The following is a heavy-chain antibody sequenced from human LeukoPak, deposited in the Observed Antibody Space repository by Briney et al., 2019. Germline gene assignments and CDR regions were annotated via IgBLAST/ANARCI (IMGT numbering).Heavy chain of an antibody. J-gene: IGHJ3*02. D-gene: IGHD2-2*01. Sequence: PSGTLSLTCAVSGGPISSSNWWSWVRQPPGKGLEWIGEIYHSGSTNYNPSLKSRVTISVDKSKNQFSLKLSSVTAADTAVYYCARMGYCSSTSCYYGAFDIWGQGTMVTVSS. CDR2: IYHSGST. CDR1: GGPISSSNW. V-gene: IGHV4-4*02. CDR3: ARMGYCSSTSCYYGAFDI.